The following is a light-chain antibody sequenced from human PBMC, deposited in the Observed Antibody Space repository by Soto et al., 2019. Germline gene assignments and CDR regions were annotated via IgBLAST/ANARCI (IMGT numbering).Light chain of an antibody. CDR2: GAS. V-gene: IGKV3-15*01. CDR1: ESINRN. Sequence: EIVMTQSQATLSVSPGERVTLSCRASESINRNLVWYQKRPGQAPRLVIYGASTRATGIPARFSGSGSGTDFTLTISSLQAEDLAVYYCQQCHNWPRTFGQGTKVDIK. CDR3: QQCHNWPRT. J-gene: IGKJ1*01.